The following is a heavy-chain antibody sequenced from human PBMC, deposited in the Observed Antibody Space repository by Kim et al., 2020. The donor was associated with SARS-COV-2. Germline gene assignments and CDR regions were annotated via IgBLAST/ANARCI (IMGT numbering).Heavy chain of an antibody. V-gene: IGHV3-53*01. CDR3: ARDSGGNSFHYYGMDV. D-gene: IGHD2-15*01. CDR2: IYSGGST. J-gene: IGHJ6*02. Sequence: GGSLRLSCAASGFTVSSNYMSWVRQAPGKGLEWVSVIYSGGSTYYADSVKGRFTISRDNSKNTLYLQMNSLRAEDTAVYYCARDSGGNSFHYYGMDVWGQGTTVTVSS. CDR1: GFTVSSNY.